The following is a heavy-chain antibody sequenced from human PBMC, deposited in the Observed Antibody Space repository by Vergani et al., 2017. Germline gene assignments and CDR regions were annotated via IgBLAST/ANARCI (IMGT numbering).Heavy chain of an antibody. D-gene: IGHD4/OR15-4a*01. CDR3: AGGNDHGTYNPPLDP. V-gene: IGHV4-39*07. J-gene: IGHJ5*02. Sequence: QLQLQESGPGLLKPSETLSLTCSVSGTSISGSSDYWGWIRQPPGKGLEWIGSAYHSGATYYNPSLESRVTILLDTSRKQFSLRLNSVTAADTAVYYCAGGNDHGTYNPPLDPWGPGTRVTVSS. CDR1: GTSISGSSDY. CDR2: AYHSGAT.